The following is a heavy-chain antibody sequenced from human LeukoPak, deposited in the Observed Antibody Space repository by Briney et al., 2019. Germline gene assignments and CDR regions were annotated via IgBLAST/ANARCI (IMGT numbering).Heavy chain of an antibody. CDR1: GLTFSSSW. Sequence: GGSLRLSCAASGLTFSSSWMNWVRQAPGKGLEWVANINPAGSKKNYVESVKGRFTISRDNAMNSVFLQIDSLRAEDTGVYYCARYSGSFPGWLDPWGQGTLVTVSS. CDR3: ARYSGSFPGWLDP. J-gene: IGHJ5*02. D-gene: IGHD1-26*01. CDR2: INPAGSKK. V-gene: IGHV3-7*01.